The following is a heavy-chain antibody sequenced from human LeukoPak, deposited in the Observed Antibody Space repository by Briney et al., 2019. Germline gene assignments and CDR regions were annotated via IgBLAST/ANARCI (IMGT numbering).Heavy chain of an antibody. J-gene: IGHJ4*02. CDR2: IWYDGSNI. D-gene: IGHD3-22*01. CDR3: GGARNNYDSSGFSALDY. CDR1: GFTFSSYG. Sequence: GGSLRLSCAPSGFTFSSYGMHWVRQAPGKGLEWVAVIWYDGSNIYYAASVKGRFTISRDNSKDTPYLQMNSLRAGDTAVYYCGGARNNYDSSGFSALDYWGQGTLVTVSS. V-gene: IGHV3-33*01.